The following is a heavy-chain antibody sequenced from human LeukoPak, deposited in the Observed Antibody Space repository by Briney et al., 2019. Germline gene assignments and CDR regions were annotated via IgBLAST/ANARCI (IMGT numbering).Heavy chain of an antibody. Sequence: SETLSLTCTVSGGSISSHYWNWIRQPPGKGLEWIGYIYYSGSTNYNPSLKSRVTISVDTSQNQFSLTLTSATAADTAVYYCAREITVVTPGRSDAFDIWGQGTMATVSS. CDR2: IYYSGST. CDR3: AREITVVTPGRSDAFDI. V-gene: IGHV4-59*11. D-gene: IGHD4-23*01. J-gene: IGHJ3*02. CDR1: GGSISSHY.